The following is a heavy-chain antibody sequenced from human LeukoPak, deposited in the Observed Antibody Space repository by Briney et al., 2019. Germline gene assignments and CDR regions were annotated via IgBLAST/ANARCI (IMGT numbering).Heavy chain of an antibody. CDR2: IYYSGST. J-gene: IGHJ4*02. CDR3: ARLCQVTTCAKFEY. Sequence: SETLSLTCTVSGDFLSSGDYXXXXXRQXXXXXXTWIGSIYYSGSTLYNASXESRVTMSVDTSKNQFSLKLRSVTAADTAVYYCARLCQVTTCAKFEYWGQGILVTVSS. CDR1: GDFLSSGDYX. D-gene: IGHD4-17*01. V-gene: IGHV4-39*01.